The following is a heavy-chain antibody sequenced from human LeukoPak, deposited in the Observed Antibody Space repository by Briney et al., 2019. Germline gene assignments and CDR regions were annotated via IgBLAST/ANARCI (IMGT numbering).Heavy chain of an antibody. Sequence: SETLSLTCTVSGGSISSSSYYWGWIRQPPGKGLEWIGSIYYSGSTNYNPSLKSRVTMSVDTSKNQFSLKLSSVTAADTAVYYCARTRLEYSSSWYDDYWGQGTLVTVSS. V-gene: IGHV4-39*07. CDR1: GGSISSSSYY. CDR2: IYYSGST. J-gene: IGHJ4*02. CDR3: ARTRLEYSSSWYDDY. D-gene: IGHD6-13*01.